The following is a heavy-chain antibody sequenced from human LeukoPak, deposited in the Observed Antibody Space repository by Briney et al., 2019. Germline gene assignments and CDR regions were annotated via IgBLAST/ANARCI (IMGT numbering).Heavy chain of an antibody. CDR2: INPNSGDT. V-gene: IGHV1-2*02. CDR3: AIASDWYYFDH. CDR1: GYRFTGYY. Sequence: ASVKVSCKAFGYRFTGYYIHWVRQAPGQGLEWMGWINPNSGDTNSAQKSQGRVTMTRDTSISTAYMELSRLKSDDTAVYYCAIASDWYYFDHWGQGTLVTVSS. J-gene: IGHJ4*02. D-gene: IGHD6-19*01.